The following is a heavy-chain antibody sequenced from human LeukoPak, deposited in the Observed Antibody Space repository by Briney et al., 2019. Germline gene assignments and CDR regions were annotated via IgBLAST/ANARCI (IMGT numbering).Heavy chain of an antibody. CDR1: GGSISSGGYS. CDR3: ARGGDGTRIDY. D-gene: IGHD5-24*01. V-gene: IGHV4-30-2*01. J-gene: IGHJ4*02. CDR2: IYHSGST. Sequence: SQTLSLTCAVSGGSISSGGYSWSWIRQPPGKGLEWIGYIYHSGSTYYNPSLKSRVTISVDRSENQFSLKLSSVTAADTAVYYCARGGDGTRIDYWGQGTLVTVSS.